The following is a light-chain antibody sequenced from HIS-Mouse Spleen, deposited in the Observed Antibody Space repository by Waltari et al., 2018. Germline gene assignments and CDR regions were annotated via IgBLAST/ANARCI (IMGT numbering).Light chain of an antibody. CDR1: NIGRKS. CDR2: DDS. CDR3: QVWDSSSDHVV. J-gene: IGLJ2*01. Sequence: SYVLTQPPSVSVAPGKTARITCGGNNIGRKSVHWYQQKPGQAPVLVVYDDSDRPSGIPERFSGSNSGNTATLTISRVEDGDEADYYCQVWDSSSDHVVFGGGTKLTVL. V-gene: IGLV3-21*03.